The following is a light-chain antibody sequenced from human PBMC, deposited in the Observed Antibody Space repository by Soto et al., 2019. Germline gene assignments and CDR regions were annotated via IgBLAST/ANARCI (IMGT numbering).Light chain of an antibody. J-gene: IGKJ4*01. V-gene: IGKV3-11*01. CDR3: QQRYSWPLT. CDR2: DAS. Sequence: EIVLTQSPAALSLSPGGRATISCRVSQSINIYLAWCQQKLGQAPRLLIYDASIRATGIPARFSGSGSGTDFTLTISSLEPEDFGVYYCQQRYSWPLTFGGGTKVDIK. CDR1: QSINIY.